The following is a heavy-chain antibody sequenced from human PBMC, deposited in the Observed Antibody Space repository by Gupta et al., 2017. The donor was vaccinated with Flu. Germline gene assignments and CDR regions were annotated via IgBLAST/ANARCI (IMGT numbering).Heavy chain of an antibody. J-gene: IGHJ6*03. CDR2: ISSSGTAI. CDR1: GISFSISE. V-gene: IGHV3-48*03. Sequence: EGQLVESGGGLVQPGGSLRLSCAASGISFSISEMNWVRQAPGKGLEWVSYISSSGTAINYADAVKGRFTISRDNAKNSLYLQMNSLRVADTAVYYCARGEGLYYMDVWGKGTTVSVSS. CDR3: ARGEGLYYMDV.